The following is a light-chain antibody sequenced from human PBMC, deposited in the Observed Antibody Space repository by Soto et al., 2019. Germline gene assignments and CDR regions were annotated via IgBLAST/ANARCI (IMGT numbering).Light chain of an antibody. V-gene: IGLV2-14*01. CDR2: EVS. Sequence: QSVLTQPASVSGSAGQSITISCTGTSSDVGDYNYVSWYQQHPGKAPKLMIYEVSNRPSGVSNRFSGSKFGNTASLTISGLQAEDEADYYCSSYTGSRTLVFGGGTKVTVL. J-gene: IGLJ3*02. CDR3: SSYTGSRTLV. CDR1: SSDVGDYNY.